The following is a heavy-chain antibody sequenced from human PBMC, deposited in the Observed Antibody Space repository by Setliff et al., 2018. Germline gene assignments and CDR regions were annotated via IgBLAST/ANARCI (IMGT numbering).Heavy chain of an antibody. CDR2: IYYRGDT. CDR3: ARTETYRYFDY. Sequence: SETLSLTCTVSGGSISSGVYYWAWIRQPPGKGLEWIGRIYYRGDTYYNASLKSRLTLSVDTSKNQVSLNLRSVTAADTAAYYCARTETYRYFDYWGQGAQVTVS. CDR1: GGSISSGVYY. J-gene: IGHJ4*02. V-gene: IGHV4-39*01. D-gene: IGHD1-26*01.